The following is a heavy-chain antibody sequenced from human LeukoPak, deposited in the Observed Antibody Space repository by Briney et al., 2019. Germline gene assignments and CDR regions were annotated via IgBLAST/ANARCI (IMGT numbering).Heavy chain of an antibody. CDR3: ARESIWGSGGDGKCWDY. Sequence: GGSLRLSCAASGFTFSSYAMHWVRQAPGKGLEWVAVISYDGSNKYYADSVKGRFTISRDNSKNTLYLQMNSLRAEDTAVYYCARESIWGSGGDGKCWDYWGQGTLVTVSS. CDR2: ISYDGSNK. V-gene: IGHV3-30-3*01. CDR1: GFTFSSYA. D-gene: IGHD2-15*01. J-gene: IGHJ4*02.